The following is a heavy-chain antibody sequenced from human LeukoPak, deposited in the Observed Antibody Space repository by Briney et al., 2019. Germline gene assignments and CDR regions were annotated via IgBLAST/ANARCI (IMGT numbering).Heavy chain of an antibody. CDR3: ASRLKNYYDSSGYSVYYFDY. CDR1: GGSISSSSYY. CDR2: IYYSGST. Sequence: SETLSLTCTVSGGSISSSSYYWGWIRQPPGKGLEWIGSIYYSGSTYYNPSLKSRVTISVDTSKNQFSLKLSSVTAADTAVYYCASRLKNYYDSSGYSVYYFDYWGQGTLVAVSS. V-gene: IGHV4-39*01. D-gene: IGHD3-22*01. J-gene: IGHJ4*02.